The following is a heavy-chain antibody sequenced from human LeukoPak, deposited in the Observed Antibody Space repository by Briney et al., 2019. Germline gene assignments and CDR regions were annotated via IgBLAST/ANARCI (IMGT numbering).Heavy chain of an antibody. CDR3: ARGMDDYAKGDY. Sequence: GGSLRLSCAASGFTFSSYSMNWVRQAPGKGLEWVSSISSSSSYIYYADSVKGRFTISRDNAMNSLYLQMNSLRAEDTAFYYCARGMDDYAKGDYWGQGTLVTVSS. J-gene: IGHJ4*02. CDR2: ISSSSSYI. V-gene: IGHV3-21*01. CDR1: GFTFSSYS. D-gene: IGHD5-12*01.